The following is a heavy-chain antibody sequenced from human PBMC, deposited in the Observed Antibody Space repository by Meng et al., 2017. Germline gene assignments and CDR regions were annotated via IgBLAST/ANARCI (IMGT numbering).Heavy chain of an antibody. J-gene: IGHJ4*02. Sequence: SETLSLTSAVYGGSLSGYYWSWIRQPPGKGLEWIGEINHSGSTNYNPSLKSRVTISVDTSKNQFSLKLSSVTAADTAVYYCARGAMSSMTTVTTGSYYFDYWGQGTLVTVSS. CDR1: GGSLSGYY. CDR3: ARGAMSSMTTVTTGSYYFDY. CDR2: INHSGST. V-gene: IGHV4-34*01. D-gene: IGHD4-17*01.